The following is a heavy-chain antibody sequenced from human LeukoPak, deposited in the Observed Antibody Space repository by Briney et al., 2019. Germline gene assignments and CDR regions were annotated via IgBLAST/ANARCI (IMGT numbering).Heavy chain of an antibody. CDR2: TRNKANSYTT. Sequence: GGSLRLSCAASGFTFSDHYMDWVRQAPGKGLEWVGRTRNKANSYTTEYAASVKGRFTISRDDSKNSLYLQMNSLRAEDTAVYYCAKVTADYGDGFDPWGQGTLVTVSS. CDR3: AKVTADYGDGFDP. CDR1: GFTFSDHY. D-gene: IGHD4-17*01. V-gene: IGHV3-72*01. J-gene: IGHJ5*02.